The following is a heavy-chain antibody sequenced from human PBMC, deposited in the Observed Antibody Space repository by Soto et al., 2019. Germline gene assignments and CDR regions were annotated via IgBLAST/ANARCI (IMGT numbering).Heavy chain of an antibody. CDR1: GGSISSGGYY. CDR3: ARSVSSAHGEFSD. V-gene: IGHV4-31*03. D-gene: IGHD3-10*01. J-gene: IGHJ4*02. Sequence: QVQLQESGPGLVKPSQTLSLTCTVSGGSISSGGYYWSWIRQHPGKGLEWIGYIYYSGSTYYNPSLESRVTVSVDTSKNQFSLKLSSVTAADTAVYYCARSVSSAHGEFSDGGQGTLVTVSS. CDR2: IYYSGST.